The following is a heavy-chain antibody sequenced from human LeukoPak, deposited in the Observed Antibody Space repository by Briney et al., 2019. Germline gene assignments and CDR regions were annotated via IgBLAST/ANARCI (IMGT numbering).Heavy chain of an antibody. Sequence: SETLSLTCTVSGYSISSGYYWGWIRQPPGKGLEWIGSIYHSGSTYYNPSLKSRVTISVDTSKNQFSLKLSSVTAADTGVYYCARGVYFDYWGQGTLVTVSS. CDR3: ARGVYFDY. CDR2: IYHSGST. CDR1: GYSISSGYY. V-gene: IGHV4-38-2*02. J-gene: IGHJ4*02.